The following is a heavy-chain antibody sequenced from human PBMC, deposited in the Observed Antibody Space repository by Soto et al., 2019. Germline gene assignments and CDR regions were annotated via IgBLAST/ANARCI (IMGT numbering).Heavy chain of an antibody. D-gene: IGHD3-3*01. CDR1: GGTFSSYA. J-gene: IGHJ6*02. Sequence: ASVKVSCKASGGTFSSYAISWVRQAPGQGLEWMGGIIPIFGTANYAQKFQGRVTITADESTSTAYMELSSLRSEDTAVYYCARGPEWLFSYYYGMDVWGQGTKVTVSS. CDR2: IIPIFGTA. CDR3: ARGPEWLFSYYYGMDV. V-gene: IGHV1-69*13.